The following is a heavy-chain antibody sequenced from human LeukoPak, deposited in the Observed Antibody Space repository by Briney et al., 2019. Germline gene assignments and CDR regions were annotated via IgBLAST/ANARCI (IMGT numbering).Heavy chain of an antibody. CDR3: ARDMPVAGRYYYYGMDV. CDR2: INPSGGST. CDR1: GYTFTSYY. Sequence: ASVKVSCKASGYTFTSYYMHWVRQAPGQGLEWMGIINPSGGSTSYAQKFQGRVTMTRDTSTSTVYMELSSLRSEDTAVYYCARDMPVAGRYYYYGMDVWGQGTTVTVSS. V-gene: IGHV1-46*01. D-gene: IGHD6-19*01. J-gene: IGHJ6*02.